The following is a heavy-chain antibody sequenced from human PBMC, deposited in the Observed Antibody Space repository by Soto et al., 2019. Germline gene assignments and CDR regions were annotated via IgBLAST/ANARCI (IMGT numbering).Heavy chain of an antibody. V-gene: IGHV4-31*03. CDR2: IYYSGNT. D-gene: IGHD3-22*01. Sequence: QVQLQESGPGLVKPSQTLSLTCTVSGGSISSGGYYWSWIRQPPGKGLEWIGYIYYSGNTYYNPSLKRRVTLSVDTSKNQFSLKLSSVTAADTAVYYCARASQSAYDSSGFDYWGQGTLVTVSS. CDR3: ARASQSAYDSSGFDY. J-gene: IGHJ4*02. CDR1: GGSISSGGYY.